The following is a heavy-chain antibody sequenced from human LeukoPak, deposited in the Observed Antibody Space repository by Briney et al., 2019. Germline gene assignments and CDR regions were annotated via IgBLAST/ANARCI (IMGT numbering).Heavy chain of an antibody. CDR2: ISGSGDST. Sequence: PGGSLRLSCAASGFTFSSYAMSWVRQAPGKGLEWVSVISGSGDSTYYADSVKGRFIISRDNSKNTLYLQMNSLRAEDTAVYYCARDGFGRRYSSPRPPTPYFDYWGQGTLVTVSS. CDR1: GFTFSSYA. CDR3: ARDGFGRRYSSPRPPTPYFDY. J-gene: IGHJ4*02. D-gene: IGHD6-13*01. V-gene: IGHV3-23*01.